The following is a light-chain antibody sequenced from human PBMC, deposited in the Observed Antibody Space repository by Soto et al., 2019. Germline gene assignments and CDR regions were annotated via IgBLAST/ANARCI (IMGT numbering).Light chain of an antibody. Sequence: QSALTQPASVSGSPGQSIAISCTGTSSDVGGYNYVSWYQQHPGKAPKLMIYEVSNRPSGVSNRFSGSKSGNTASLTISGLQAEEEADYYCSSYTISSTLDVFGTGTKLTVL. J-gene: IGLJ1*01. CDR1: SSDVGGYNY. V-gene: IGLV2-14*01. CDR3: SSYTISSTLDV. CDR2: EVS.